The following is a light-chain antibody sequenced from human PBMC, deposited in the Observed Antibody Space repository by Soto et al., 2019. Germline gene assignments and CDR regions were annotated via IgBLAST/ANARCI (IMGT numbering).Light chain of an antibody. CDR3: QQLDGYPLT. CDR1: QDITSY. Sequence: IQLTQSPSSLSASVGDRVTITCRASQDITSYLAWYQQKSGKAPQLLIYAASTLQSGVPSRFSGSGSGTDFTLTISSLQPEDFATYYCQQLDGYPLTFGGGTKVDIK. V-gene: IGKV1-9*01. CDR2: AAS. J-gene: IGKJ4*01.